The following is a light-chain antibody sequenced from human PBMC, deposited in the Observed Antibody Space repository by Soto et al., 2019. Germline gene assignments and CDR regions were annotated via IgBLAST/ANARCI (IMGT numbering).Light chain of an antibody. Sequence: QSALTQPASVSGSPGQSITISCTGTSSDIGNYNYVSWYQHHPGKAPKLMIYAVTNRPSGVSNRFSGSKSGNTASLTISGLQAEDEGDYYCSSYTTYNTRVFGGGTKVTVL. CDR1: SSDIGNYNY. J-gene: IGLJ3*02. CDR2: AVT. CDR3: SSYTTYNTRV. V-gene: IGLV2-14*01.